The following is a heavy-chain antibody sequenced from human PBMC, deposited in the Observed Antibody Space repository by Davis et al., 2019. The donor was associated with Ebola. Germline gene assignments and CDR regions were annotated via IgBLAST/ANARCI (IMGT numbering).Heavy chain of an antibody. J-gene: IGHJ4*02. D-gene: IGHD5-12*01. CDR3: ARSSLLYSGYDYPLDY. V-gene: IGHV1-69*13. CDR2: IIPIFGTA. CDR1: GYTFTNYD. Sequence: SVKVSCKASGYTFTNYDFNWVRQATGQGLEWMGGIIPIFGTANYAQKFQGRVTITADESTSTAYMELSSLRSEDTAVYYCARSSLLYSGYDYPLDYWGQGTLVTVSS.